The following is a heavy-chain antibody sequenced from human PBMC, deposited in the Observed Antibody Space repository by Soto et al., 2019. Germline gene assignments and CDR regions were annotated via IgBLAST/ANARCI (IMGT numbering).Heavy chain of an antibody. D-gene: IGHD6-6*01. J-gene: IGHJ4*02. CDR2: ISSSGNNI. CDR3: ARESLGALHFDY. CDR1: GFTFSDYC. V-gene: IGHV3-11*01. Sequence: SGFTFSDYCMSWIRQAPGKGLEWVSYISSSGNNIYYADSVKGRFTISRDNAKNSLYLQMNSLRAEDTAVYYCARESLGALHFDYWGQGTLVTVSS.